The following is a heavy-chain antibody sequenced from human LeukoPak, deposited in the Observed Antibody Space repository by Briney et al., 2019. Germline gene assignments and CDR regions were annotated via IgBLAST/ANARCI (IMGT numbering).Heavy chain of an antibody. V-gene: IGHV3-66*01. Sequence: PGGSLRLSCAASGLTFSAYAMTWVRQSPGKGLEWVSVIYSGGNTYYADSVKGRFTISRDNSKNTLYLQKNSLRVDDTAVYYCASCRYSEYFHYWGQGTLVTVSS. CDR3: ASCRYSEYFHY. J-gene: IGHJ1*01. D-gene: IGHD3-16*02. CDR2: IYSGGNT. CDR1: GLTFSAYA.